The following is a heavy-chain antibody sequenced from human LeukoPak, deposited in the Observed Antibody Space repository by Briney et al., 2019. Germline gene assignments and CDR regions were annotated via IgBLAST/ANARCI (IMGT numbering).Heavy chain of an antibody. Sequence: PSETLSLTCTVSGGSISSYYRNWIRQPPGKGLEWIGYIYHSGSTSYNPSLQSRVTISVDTSKNQFSLNLNSVTAADTAVYYCARGGAARLHFQNWGQGTLVTVSS. CDR2: IYHSGST. J-gene: IGHJ1*01. D-gene: IGHD6-6*01. V-gene: IGHV4-59*01. CDR3: ARGGAARLHFQN. CDR1: GGSISSYY.